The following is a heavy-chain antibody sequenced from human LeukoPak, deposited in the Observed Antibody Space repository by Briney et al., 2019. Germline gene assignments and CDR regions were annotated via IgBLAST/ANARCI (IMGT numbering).Heavy chain of an antibody. Sequence: GGSLRLSCVASGFTFSNYGMTWVRQAPGKGLEWVSVISSGGDNTFYADSVKGRFTISRDNSKNTFYLQMNSLRDEDTALYYCAKAGGGSGYDPLGYWGQGTLVTVSS. J-gene: IGHJ4*02. CDR2: ISSGGDNT. CDR1: GFTFSNYG. D-gene: IGHD5-12*01. CDR3: AKAGGGSGYDPLGY. V-gene: IGHV3-23*01.